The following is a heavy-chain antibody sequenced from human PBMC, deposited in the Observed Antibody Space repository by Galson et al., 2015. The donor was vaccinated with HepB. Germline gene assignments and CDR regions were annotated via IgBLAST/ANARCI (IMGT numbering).Heavy chain of an antibody. D-gene: IGHD6-6*01. CDR1: GGSISSSNW. CDR3: ARGGGRGVVPYFDY. Sequence: SETLSLTCAVSGGSISSSNWWSWVRQPPGKGLEWIGEIYHSGSTNYNPSLKSRVTISVDKSKNQLSLKLSSVTAADTAVYYCARGGGRGVVPYFDYWGQGTLVTVSS. J-gene: IGHJ4*02. V-gene: IGHV4-4*02. CDR2: IYHSGST.